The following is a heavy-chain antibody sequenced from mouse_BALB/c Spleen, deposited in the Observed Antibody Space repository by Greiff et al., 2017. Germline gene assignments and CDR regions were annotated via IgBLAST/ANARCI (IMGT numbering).Heavy chain of an antibody. D-gene: IGHD3-2*01. CDR1: GFTFSDYY. V-gene: IGHV5-4*02. J-gene: IGHJ3*01. CDR3: ARGQTARATLFAY. Sequence: EVKLMESGGGLVKPGGSLKLSCAASGFTFSDYYMYWVRQTPEKRLEWVATISDGGSYTYYPDSVKGRFTISRDNAKNNLYLQMSSLKSEDTAMYYCARGQTARATLFAYWGQGTLVTVSA. CDR2: ISDGGSYT.